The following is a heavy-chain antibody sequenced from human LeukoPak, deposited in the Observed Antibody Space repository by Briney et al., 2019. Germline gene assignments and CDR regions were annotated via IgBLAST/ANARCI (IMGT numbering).Heavy chain of an antibody. Sequence: ASVKVSCKASGNTFTSYGISWVRQAPGQGLEWMGWISAYTGHTDYPQKLQGRVTMTMDTSTSTTYMDLRSLRPEDTAVYYCARSFSSCWYFDYWGQGTLVPVSS. CDR1: GNTFTSYG. J-gene: IGHJ4*02. V-gene: IGHV1-18*04. CDR2: ISAYTGHT. D-gene: IGHD6-19*01. CDR3: ARSFSSCWYFDY.